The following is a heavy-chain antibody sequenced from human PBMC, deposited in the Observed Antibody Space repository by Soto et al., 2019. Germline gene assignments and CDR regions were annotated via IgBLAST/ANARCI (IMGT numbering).Heavy chain of an antibody. D-gene: IGHD3-16*01. CDR2: ISYDGINK. V-gene: IGHV3-30*18. CDR1: GFIFSRCG. J-gene: IGHJ4*02. Sequence: QVQLVESGGGVVQPGRSLRLSCAASGFIFSRCGMHWVRQAPGKGLEWVAVISYDGINKYYEDSVKGRFAISRDNSKNTLYLQMNSLSADDPAVYYCVHDRGPFGDGRERGDYWGQGTLVAVSS. CDR3: VHDRGPFGDGRERGDY.